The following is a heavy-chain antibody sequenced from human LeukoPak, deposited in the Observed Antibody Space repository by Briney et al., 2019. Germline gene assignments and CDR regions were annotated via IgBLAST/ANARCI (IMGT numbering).Heavy chain of an antibody. CDR1: GYTFTGPY. Sequence: ASVKVSCRASGYTFTGPYIHWVRQAPGQGLEQMGWINPHSGATDYAQKFQGRVTMTRDTSISTAYMELSSLRSDDTAVFYCTRHNPDSGWYDNWGQGTLVTVSS. CDR3: TRHNPDSGWYDN. J-gene: IGHJ4*02. D-gene: IGHD6-19*01. CDR2: INPHSGAT. V-gene: IGHV1-2*02.